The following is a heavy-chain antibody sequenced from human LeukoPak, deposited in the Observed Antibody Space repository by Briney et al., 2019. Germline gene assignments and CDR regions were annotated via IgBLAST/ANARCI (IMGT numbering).Heavy chain of an antibody. J-gene: IGHJ4*02. Sequence: GASVKVSCKASGYTFTGYYMHWVRQAPGQGLEWMGWINPNSGGTNYAQKFQGRVTMTRDTSISTAYMELSRLRSDDTAVYYCARVPTMTSGRWDYWGQGTLVTVSS. CDR3: ARVPTMTSGRWDY. CDR1: GYTFTGYY. V-gene: IGHV1-2*02. CDR2: INPNSGGT. D-gene: IGHD3-22*01.